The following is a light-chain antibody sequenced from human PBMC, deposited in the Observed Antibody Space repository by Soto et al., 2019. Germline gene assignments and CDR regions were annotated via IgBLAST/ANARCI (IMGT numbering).Light chain of an antibody. CDR1: SRDVGGYNY. V-gene: IGLV2-8*01. J-gene: IGLJ2*01. CDR3: SSYAGSNNLV. CDR2: EVS. Sequence: QSALTQPPSASGSPGQSVTISCTGTSRDVGGYNYVSWYQQHPGKAPKLMIYEVSTRPSGVPDRFSGSKSGNTASLTVSGLQAEDEADYYCSSYAGSNNLVFGGGTKLNVL.